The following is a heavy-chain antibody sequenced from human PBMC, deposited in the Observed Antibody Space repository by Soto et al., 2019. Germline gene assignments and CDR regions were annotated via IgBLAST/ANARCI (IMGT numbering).Heavy chain of an antibody. Sequence: SVKVSCKASGGTFSSYAISWVRQAPGQGLEWMGGIIPIFGTANYAQKFQGRVTITADKSTSTAYMELSSLRSEDTAVYYCARTIVVVPAASPGWFDPWGQGTLVTVSS. V-gene: IGHV1-69*06. J-gene: IGHJ5*02. CDR2: IIPIFGTA. CDR3: ARTIVVVPAASPGWFDP. D-gene: IGHD2-2*01. CDR1: GGTFSSYA.